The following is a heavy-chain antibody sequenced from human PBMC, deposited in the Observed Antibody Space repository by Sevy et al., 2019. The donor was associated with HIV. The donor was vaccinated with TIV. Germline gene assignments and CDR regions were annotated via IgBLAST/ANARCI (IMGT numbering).Heavy chain of an antibody. J-gene: IGHJ4*02. D-gene: IGHD1-26*01. CDR3: ARGYYGKRHIDY. CDR1: GFTFSSYT. CDR2: ISSGSSI. Sequence: GGSLRLSCTASGFTFSSYTFNWVRQAPGKGLEWVSQISSGSSIFYADSVKGRFTISRDNAKNSLYLQMNSLRDEDTALYYCARGYYGKRHIDYWGQGTLVTVSS. V-gene: IGHV3-48*02.